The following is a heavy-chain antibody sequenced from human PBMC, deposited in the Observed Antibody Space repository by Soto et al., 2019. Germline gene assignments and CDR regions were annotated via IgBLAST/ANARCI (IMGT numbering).Heavy chain of an antibody. CDR2: INHSGST. Sequence: QVQLQQWGAGLLKPSETLSLTCAVYGGSFSGYYWSWIRQPPGKGLEWIGEINHSGSTNYNPSLKSRVTISVDTSKNQFSLKLSSVTAADTAVYYCARGYCGSGSKDFDYWGQGTLVTVSS. CDR1: GGSFSGYY. J-gene: IGHJ4*02. V-gene: IGHV4-34*01. CDR3: ARGYCGSGSKDFDY. D-gene: IGHD3-10*01.